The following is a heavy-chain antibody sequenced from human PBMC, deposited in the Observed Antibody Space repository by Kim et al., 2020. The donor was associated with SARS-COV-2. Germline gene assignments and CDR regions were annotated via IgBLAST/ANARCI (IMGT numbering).Heavy chain of an antibody. J-gene: IGHJ3*02. V-gene: IGHV3-13*01. CDR1: GFTFSSYD. Sequence: GGSLRLSCAASGFTFSSYDMHWVRQATGKGLEWVSAIGTAGDTYYPGSVKGRFTISRENAKNSLYLQMNSLRAGDTAVYYCARGWTVAGTLGKTDAFDIWGQGTMVTVSS. D-gene: IGHD6-19*01. CDR3: ARGWTVAGTLGKTDAFDI. CDR2: IGTAGDT.